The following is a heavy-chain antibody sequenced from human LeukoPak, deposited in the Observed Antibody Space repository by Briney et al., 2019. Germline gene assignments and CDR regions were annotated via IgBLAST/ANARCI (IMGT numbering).Heavy chain of an antibody. CDR1: GGSFSGYY. D-gene: IGHD6-19*01. CDR3: ARRPPLPGIAVAGLADY. CDR2: INHSGST. Sequence: SETVSLPCAVYGGSFSGYYWSWIRQPPGKGLEWIGEINHSGSTNYNPSLKSRVTISVDTSKNQFSLKLSSVTAADTAVYYCARRPPLPGIAVAGLADYWGQGTLVTVSS. V-gene: IGHV4-34*01. J-gene: IGHJ4*02.